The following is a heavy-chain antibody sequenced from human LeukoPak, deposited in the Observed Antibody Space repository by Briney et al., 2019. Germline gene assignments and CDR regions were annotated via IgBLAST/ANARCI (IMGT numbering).Heavy chain of an antibody. D-gene: IGHD3-22*01. CDR2: ISSSSSYI. CDR3: ARDQGYYYDSSGYALDY. V-gene: IGHV3-21*01. J-gene: IGHJ4*02. Sequence: GGSLRLSCAASGFTFSSYSMHWVRQAPGKGLEWVSSISSSSSYIYYADSVKGRFTISRDNAKNSLYLQMNSLRAEDTAVYYCARDQGYYYDSSGYALDYWGQGTLVTVSS. CDR1: GFTFSSYS.